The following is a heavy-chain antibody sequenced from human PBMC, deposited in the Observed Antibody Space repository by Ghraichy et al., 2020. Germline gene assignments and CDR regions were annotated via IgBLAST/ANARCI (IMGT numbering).Heavy chain of an antibody. CDR1: GYTFTSYG. V-gene: IGHV1-18*01. CDR2: ISAYNGNT. D-gene: IGHD2-15*01. Sequence: ASVKVSCKASGYTFTSYGISWVRQAPGQGLEWMGWISAYNGNTNYAQKLQGRVTMTTDTSTSTAYMELRSLRSDDTAVYYCERDCAVSGGSCSLPFDYWGQGTLVTVSS. CDR3: ERDCAVSGGSCSLPFDY. J-gene: IGHJ4*02.